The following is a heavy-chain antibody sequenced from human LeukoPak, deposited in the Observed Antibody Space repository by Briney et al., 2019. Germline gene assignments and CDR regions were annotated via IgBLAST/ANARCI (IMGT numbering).Heavy chain of an antibody. CDR3: ARDYPYYYYMDV. V-gene: IGHV3-11*04. J-gene: IGHJ6*03. CDR1: GFTFSDYN. Sequence: GGSLRLSCAASGFTFSDYNMRWIRQAPGKGLEWVSSISRSGSTKYYADSVKGRFTISRDNAKNSLFLQMNSLRAEDTAVYYCARDYPYYYYMDVWGKGTTVTISS. CDR2: ISRSGSTK.